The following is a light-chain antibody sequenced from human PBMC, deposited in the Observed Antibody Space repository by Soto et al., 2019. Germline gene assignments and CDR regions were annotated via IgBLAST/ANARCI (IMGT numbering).Light chain of an antibody. CDR3: QQTNTSPLT. CDR1: QSISTY. CDR2: DAS. J-gene: IGKJ1*01. Sequence: DIQMTQSPPSLSASVGDRVTITCRSSQSISTYLNWYQQKPGKAPKLLIHDASTLQSGAPSRFSGSGSGTDFSLAISSLQPEDFATYYCQQTNTSPLTFGQGTKVDI. V-gene: IGKV1-39*01.